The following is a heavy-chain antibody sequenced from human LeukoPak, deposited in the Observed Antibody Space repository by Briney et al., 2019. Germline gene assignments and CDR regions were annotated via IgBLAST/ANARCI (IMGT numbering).Heavy chain of an antibody. Sequence: PGESPRLSCAASGFTFSNYAMNWVRQAPGKGLEWVSSITGSGSVTNYADSVKGRFAISRDNSKNTVYLQMTSLRADDTAIYFCAKDSDTPGCFDYWGQGTPVTVSS. CDR3: AKDSDTPGCFDY. V-gene: IGHV3-23*01. D-gene: IGHD2-2*02. J-gene: IGHJ4*02. CDR2: ITGSGSVT. CDR1: GFTFSNYA.